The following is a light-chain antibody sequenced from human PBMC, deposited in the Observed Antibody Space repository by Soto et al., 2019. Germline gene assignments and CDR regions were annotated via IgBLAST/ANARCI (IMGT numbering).Light chain of an antibody. CDR1: QSVRSNY. J-gene: IGKJ2*01. Sequence: EIVLTQSPGTLSLSPGERATLSCRASQSVRSNYLAWYQQKPGQAPRLLIYGASSRATGIPDRFSGTGSGTAFTLTISRLEPEDFAVDYCQQYGGSPYTFGQGTKLEIK. CDR3: QQYGGSPYT. CDR2: GAS. V-gene: IGKV3-20*01.